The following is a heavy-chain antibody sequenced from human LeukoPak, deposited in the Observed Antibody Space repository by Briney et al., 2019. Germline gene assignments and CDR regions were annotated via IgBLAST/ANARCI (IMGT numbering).Heavy chain of an antibody. D-gene: IGHD3-10*01. CDR1: GGSISSYY. Sequence: PSETLSLTCTVSGGSISSYYRSWIRQPPGKGLEWIGYIYYSGSTNYNPSLKSRVTISVDTSKNQFSLKLSSVAAADTAVYYCARVGGSGSYSQYYFDYWGQGTLVTVSS. CDR2: IYYSGST. CDR3: ARVGGSGSYSQYYFDY. J-gene: IGHJ4*02. V-gene: IGHV4-59*01.